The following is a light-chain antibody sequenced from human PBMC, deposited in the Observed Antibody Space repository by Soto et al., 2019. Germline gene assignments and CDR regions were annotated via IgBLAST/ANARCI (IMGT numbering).Light chain of an antibody. CDR1: QSVSSN. J-gene: IGKJ1*01. Sequence: EIVMTQSPASLSVSPGERATLSCRASQSVSSNLAWYQQKPGQAPRLLIYGASTGATGVPARFSGSGSGTDFTLTIISLQSEDFAVYYCQQYNNWPRTFGQGTKVDIK. CDR3: QQYNNWPRT. V-gene: IGKV3-15*01. CDR2: GAS.